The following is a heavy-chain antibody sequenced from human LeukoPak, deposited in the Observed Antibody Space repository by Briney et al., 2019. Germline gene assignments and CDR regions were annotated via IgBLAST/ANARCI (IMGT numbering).Heavy chain of an antibody. Sequence: GGSLRLSCAASGFSFSPYVMHWVRQAPGKGLEWVAVISYDGSDKYYADPVKGRLTISRDNSKSTLYLQMNSLRAEDTAVYFCARDVWFGDYRWFDPWGQGTLVIVSS. CDR2: ISYDGSDK. D-gene: IGHD3-10*01. J-gene: IGHJ5*02. CDR1: GFSFSPYV. CDR3: ARDVWFGDYRWFDP. V-gene: IGHV3-30-3*01.